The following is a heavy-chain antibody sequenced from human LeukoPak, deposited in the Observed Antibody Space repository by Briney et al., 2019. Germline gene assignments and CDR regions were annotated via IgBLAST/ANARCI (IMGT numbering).Heavy chain of an antibody. V-gene: IGHV3-11*01. Sequence: GGSLRLSCVVSGFDLSDYYMSWIRQAPGKGLEWISYISSSGGNIYFADSVKGRFTMSRDNARGSLYLQMNSLRADDTAIYYCARRREYFDYWGQGTLVTVSS. J-gene: IGHJ4*02. CDR1: GFDLSDYY. CDR3: ARRREYFDY. CDR2: ISSSGGNI.